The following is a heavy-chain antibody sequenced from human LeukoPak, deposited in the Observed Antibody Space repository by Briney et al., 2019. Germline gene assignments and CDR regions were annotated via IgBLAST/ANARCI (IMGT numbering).Heavy chain of an antibody. J-gene: IGHJ4*02. D-gene: IGHD6-13*01. Sequence: GGSLRLSCAASGFTFSSYAMHWVRQAPGKGLEWVAVISYDGSNKYYADSVKGQFTISRDNSKNTLYLQMNSLRAEDTAVYYCARDLRGYSSSWSLDYWGQGTLVTVSS. CDR1: GFTFSSYA. CDR3: ARDLRGYSSSWSLDY. V-gene: IGHV3-30*04. CDR2: ISYDGSNK.